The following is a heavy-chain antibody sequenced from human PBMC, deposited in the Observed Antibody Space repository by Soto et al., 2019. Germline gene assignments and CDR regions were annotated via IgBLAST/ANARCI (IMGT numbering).Heavy chain of an antibody. Sequence: GSLRLSCAVSGFTFSTYAMHWVRQAPGKGLEWVAVISYDGSNTYYADSVKGRFTISRDNMLYLQMNSLRAEDTAVYYCARDQGRSITCQLDYWGQGTMVTVSS. J-gene: IGHJ4*02. CDR1: GFTFSTYA. CDR2: ISYDGSNT. D-gene: IGHD2-2*01. CDR3: ARDQGRSITCQLDY. V-gene: IGHV3-30-3*01.